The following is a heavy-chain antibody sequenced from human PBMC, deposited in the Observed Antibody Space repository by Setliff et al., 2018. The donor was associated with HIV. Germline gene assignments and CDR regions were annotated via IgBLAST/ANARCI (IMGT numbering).Heavy chain of an antibody. CDR2: IYYSGST. V-gene: IGHV4-59*01. J-gene: IGHJ3*02. D-gene: IGHD3-10*01. CDR3: GRVGFGELFGAFDI. Sequence: LSLTCIVSGGSINSYFWSWIRQPPGKGLEWVGYIYYSGSTNYNPSLKSRVSISVDTSKNQFSLKLSSVTAADTAMYYCGRVGFGELFGAFDIWGQGIMVTVSS. CDR1: GGSINSYF.